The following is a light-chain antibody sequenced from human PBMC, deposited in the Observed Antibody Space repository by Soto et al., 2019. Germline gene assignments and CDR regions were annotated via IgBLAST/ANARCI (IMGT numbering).Light chain of an antibody. CDR3: QTWGTGAWV. CDR1: SGHSSYA. J-gene: IGLJ3*02. Sequence: QPVLTQSPSASASLGASVKLTCTLSSGHSSYAIAWHQQQPEKGPRYLMKPNSDGSHNKGDGIPDRFSGSSSGAERYLTISRLQSDDEADYYCQTWGTGAWVFGGGTKLTVL. V-gene: IGLV4-69*01. CDR2: PNSDGSH.